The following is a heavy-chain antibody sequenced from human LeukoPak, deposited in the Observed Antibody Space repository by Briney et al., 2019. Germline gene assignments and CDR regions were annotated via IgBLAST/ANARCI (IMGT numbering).Heavy chain of an antibody. D-gene: IGHD2-15*01. CDR2: FDPEDGET. CDR1: GYTLTELS. V-gene: IGHV1-24*01. Sequence: GASVKVSCKVSGYTLTELSMHWVRQAPGKGLEWMGGFDPEDGETIYAQKFQGRVTMTEDTSTDTAYMELTSLRSDDTAMYYCAPDPVGYCSANGCYSVDYWGQGTLVTVSS. CDR3: APDPVGYCSANGCYSVDY. J-gene: IGHJ4*02.